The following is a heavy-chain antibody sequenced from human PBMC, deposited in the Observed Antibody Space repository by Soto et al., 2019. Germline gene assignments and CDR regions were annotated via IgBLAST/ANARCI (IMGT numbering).Heavy chain of an antibody. CDR2: INHSGST. CDR1: GGSFSGYY. V-gene: IGHV4-34*01. D-gene: IGHD5-18*01. Sequence: QVQLQQWGAGLLKPSETLSLTCAVYGGSFSGYYCSWIRQPPGKGLEWIGEINHSGSTNYNPPLKSPVTISVDTSKIRCSLNLSSVTAADSAVYYGAIEWGGDTAMVLFDPWGQGTLVTVSS. J-gene: IGHJ5*02. CDR3: AIEWGGDTAMVLFDP.